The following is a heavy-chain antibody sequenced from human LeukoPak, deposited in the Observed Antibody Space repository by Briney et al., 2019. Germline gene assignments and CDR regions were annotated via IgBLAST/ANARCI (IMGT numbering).Heavy chain of an antibody. D-gene: IGHD2-15*01. CDR2: IWYDGSDK. CDR3: AKGAVVVVALFDY. CDR1: GFTFSNYG. J-gene: IGHJ4*02. Sequence: GGSLRLSCAASGFTFSNYGMHWVRQAPGKGLEWVAVIWYDGSDKYYADSVKGRFTISRDNSRNKLSLQMNSLRAEDTAVYYCAKGAVVVVALFDYWGQGTLVTVSS. V-gene: IGHV3-33*06.